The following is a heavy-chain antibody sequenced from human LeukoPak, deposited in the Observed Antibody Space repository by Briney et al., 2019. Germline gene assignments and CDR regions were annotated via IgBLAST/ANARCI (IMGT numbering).Heavy chain of an antibody. CDR1: GYTFTNYG. V-gene: IGHV1-18*01. D-gene: IGHD1-26*01. Sequence: GASVKVSCKASGYTFTNYGISWVRQAPGQGLECMGWISAYNGNTNYAQKLQGRVTMTADTSTSTAYMELRSLRSDDTAVYYCARVHFVRSGRYREDDAFDIWGQGTMVTVSS. CDR2: ISAYNGNT. CDR3: ARVHFVRSGRYREDDAFDI. J-gene: IGHJ3*02.